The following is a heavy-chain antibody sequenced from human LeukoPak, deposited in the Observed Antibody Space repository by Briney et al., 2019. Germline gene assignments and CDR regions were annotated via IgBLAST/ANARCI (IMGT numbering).Heavy chain of an antibody. CDR2: IKQDGGEK. Sequence: GGSLRLSCVASGFAFSSYWMSWVRQAPGKGLEWVANIKQDGGEKYYVDSVKGRFTISRDNAKNSLFLQMNSLRVEDTAVYYCARLGGSYHTYWGRGTLVTVSS. J-gene: IGHJ4*02. D-gene: IGHD1-26*01. CDR1: GFAFSSYW. CDR3: ARLGGSYHTY. V-gene: IGHV3-7*01.